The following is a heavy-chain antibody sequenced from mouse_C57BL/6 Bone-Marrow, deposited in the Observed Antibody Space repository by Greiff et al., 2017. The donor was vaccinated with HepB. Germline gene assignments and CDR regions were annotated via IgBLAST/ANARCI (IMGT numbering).Heavy chain of an antibody. CDR2: IDPENGDT. J-gene: IGHJ3*01. V-gene: IGHV14-4*01. D-gene: IGHD1-1*02. CDR1: GFNIKDDY. Sequence: EVQLQQSGAELVRPGASVKLSCTASGFNIKDDYMHWVKQRPEQGLEWIGWIDPENGDTAYASKFQGKTTITADTSSNTAYLQLSSRTSEDTAVYYCTTMEGFAYWGQGTLVTVSA. CDR3: TTMEGFAY.